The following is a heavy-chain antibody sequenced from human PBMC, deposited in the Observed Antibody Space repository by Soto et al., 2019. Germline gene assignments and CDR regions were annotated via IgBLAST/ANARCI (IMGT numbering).Heavy chain of an antibody. V-gene: IGHV1-8*01. J-gene: IGHJ4*02. D-gene: IGHD6-19*01. Sequence: ASVKVSCKASGYTFTSYDINWVRQATGQGLEWMGWMNPNSGNTGYAQKFQGRVTMTSNTSISTAYMELSSLRSEDTAVYYCARSLSVQVAGTIFDYWGQGTLVTVSS. CDR2: MNPNSGNT. CDR1: GYTFTSYD. CDR3: ARSLSVQVAGTIFDY.